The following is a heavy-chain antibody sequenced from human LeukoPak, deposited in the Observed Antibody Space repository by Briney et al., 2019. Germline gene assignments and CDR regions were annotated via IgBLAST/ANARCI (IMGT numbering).Heavy chain of an antibody. D-gene: IGHD2-2*01. CDR3: THGSMYQLDY. Sequence: GGTLRLSCAASGFSFSSHGMSWVRQAPGKGLEWVSGIIGGAGSTYYADSVKGRFTISRDNSKNTLYLQMNSPRAEDTAVYYCTHGSMYQLDYWGQGTLVTVSS. V-gene: IGHV3-23*01. J-gene: IGHJ4*02. CDR2: IIGGAGST. CDR1: GFSFSSHG.